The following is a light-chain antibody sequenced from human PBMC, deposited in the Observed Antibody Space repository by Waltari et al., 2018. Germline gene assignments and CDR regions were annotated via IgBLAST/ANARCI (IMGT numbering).Light chain of an antibody. CDR1: PTIDKY. CDR3: QQSFSMPPT. V-gene: IGKV1-39*01. CDR2: TTS. J-gene: IGKJ4*01. Sequence: RASPTIDKYLNWYQQKPGKAPRHLIHTTSSLQGGVPSRFSGSGSGSEFALTMASLQPEDSATYYCQQSFSMPPTFGGGTKVEI.